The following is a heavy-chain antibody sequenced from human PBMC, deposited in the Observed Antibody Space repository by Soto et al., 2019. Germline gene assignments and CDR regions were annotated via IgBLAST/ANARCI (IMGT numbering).Heavy chain of an antibody. CDR1: GDTFDIYS. J-gene: IGHJ4*02. Sequence: QVQLVQSGAEVKRPGSSVKVSCTTSGDTFDIYSFTWVRQAPGQGLEWMGRTFPFLNITNYARSFQGRLTITADKSTTTVYMELSSLRSEDTAMYFCARALTGGQDYWGQGTLVTVSS. CDR3: ARALTGGQDY. V-gene: IGHV1-69*02. D-gene: IGHD7-27*01. CDR2: TFPFLNIT.